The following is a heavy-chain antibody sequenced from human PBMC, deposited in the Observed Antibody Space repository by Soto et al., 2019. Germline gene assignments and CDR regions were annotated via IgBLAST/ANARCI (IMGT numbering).Heavy chain of an antibody. Sequence: QMQLVQSGPEVKKPGTSVKVSCKASGFTFTSSAVQWVRQARGQRLEWIGWIVVGSGNTNYAQKFQERVTITRDMSKSTAYMELSSLRSEDTAVYYCAADGNWSGYYVHSYVLYYYYGMDVWGQGTTVTVSS. CDR1: GFTFTSSA. D-gene: IGHD3-3*01. CDR3: AADGNWSGYYVHSYVLYYYYGMDV. J-gene: IGHJ6*02. V-gene: IGHV1-58*01. CDR2: IVVGSGNT.